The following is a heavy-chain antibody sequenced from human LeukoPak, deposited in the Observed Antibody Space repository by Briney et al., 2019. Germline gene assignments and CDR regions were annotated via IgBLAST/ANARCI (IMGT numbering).Heavy chain of an antibody. D-gene: IGHD5-24*01. J-gene: IGHJ4*02. V-gene: IGHV3-7*01. CDR3: ARDPGRWLQFSHFDY. Sequence: GGSLRLSCAASGFTFSSYWMSWIRQAPGKGLEWVANIKQDGSEKYYADSVKGRFTISRDNAKNSLYLQMNSLRAEDTAVYSCARDPGRWLQFSHFDYWGQGTLVTVSS. CDR2: IKQDGSEK. CDR1: GFTFSSYW.